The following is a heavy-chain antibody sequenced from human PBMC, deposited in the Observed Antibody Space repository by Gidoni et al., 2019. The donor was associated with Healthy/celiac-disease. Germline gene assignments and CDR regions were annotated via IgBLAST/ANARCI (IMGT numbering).Heavy chain of an antibody. Sequence: VQMVESGGGLVQPGGSLILSCAASGFTFSSYSMNWGRQDLGKGLGGVSYRSSSSSTIYDAASVKGLFTIARDNAKNSLYLQINSMRAEDTAVYYCARELAVPGYWGQGTLVTVSS. CDR2: RSSSSSTI. CDR1: GFTFSSYS. V-gene: IGHV3-48*01. D-gene: IGHD6-19*01. CDR3: ARELAVPGY. J-gene: IGHJ4*02.